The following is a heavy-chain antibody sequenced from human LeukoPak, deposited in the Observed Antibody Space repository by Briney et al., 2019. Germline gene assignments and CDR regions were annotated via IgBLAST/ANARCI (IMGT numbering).Heavy chain of an antibody. J-gene: IGHJ6*02. V-gene: IGHV1-18*01. CDR2: ISAYNGNT. Sequence: GASVKVSCKASGYTFTSYGISWVRQAPGQGLEWMGWISAYNGNTNYAQKLQGRVTMTTDTSTSTAYMELRSLRSDDTAVYYCARDGGPWGDHRLTHYYYGMDVWGQGTTVTVSS. CDR1: GYTFTSYG. CDR3: ARDGGPWGDHRLTHYYYGMDV. D-gene: IGHD2-21*02.